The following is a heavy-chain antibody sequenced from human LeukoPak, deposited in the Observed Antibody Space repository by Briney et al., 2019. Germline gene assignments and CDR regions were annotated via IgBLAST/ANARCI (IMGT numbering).Heavy chain of an antibody. CDR3: ARDSAGRVISPPFDY. CDR2: IWYDGGYK. Sequence: AGGSLRLSCATSGFTFSNYGMNWVRQAPGKGLEWVSLIWYDGGYKYYGDSVKGRFSISRDNSKNTLYLQMHSLRAEDTAVYYCARDSAGRVISPPFDYWGQGTLVTVSS. D-gene: IGHD6-25*01. V-gene: IGHV3-33*01. J-gene: IGHJ4*02. CDR1: GFTFSNYG.